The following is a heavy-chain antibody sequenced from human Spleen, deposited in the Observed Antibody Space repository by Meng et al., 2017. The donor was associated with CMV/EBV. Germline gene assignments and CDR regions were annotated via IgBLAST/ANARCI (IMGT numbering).Heavy chain of an antibody. Sequence: SGYPFTGYYLHWVRQAPGQPLEWLGILSPSGTSTTYARRVQGRVTMTGDTSTSTVYMELRSLRSEDTAFYYCAREDCRGGSCYPSYWGQGTLVTVSS. CDR1: GYPFTGYY. J-gene: IGHJ4*02. CDR2: LSPSGTST. V-gene: IGHV1-46*01. D-gene: IGHD2-15*01. CDR3: AREDCRGGSCYPSY.